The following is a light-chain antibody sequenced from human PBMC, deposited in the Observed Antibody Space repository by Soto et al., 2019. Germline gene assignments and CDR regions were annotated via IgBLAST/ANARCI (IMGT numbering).Light chain of an antibody. CDR3: SSYADNNNV. CDR2: EVN. Sequence: QSALTQPPSASGSPGQSVTISCTGTSSDVGAYNYVSWYQQHPGKAPKLIVYEVNKRPSGVPDRFSGSKSGNTASLTVSGLQAEDEADYYCSSYADNNNVFGTGTKLTVL. V-gene: IGLV2-8*01. CDR1: SSDVGAYNY. J-gene: IGLJ1*01.